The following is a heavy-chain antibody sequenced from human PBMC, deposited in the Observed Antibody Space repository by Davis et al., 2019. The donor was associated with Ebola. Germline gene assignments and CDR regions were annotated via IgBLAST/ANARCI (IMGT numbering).Heavy chain of an antibody. D-gene: IGHD2/OR15-2a*01. V-gene: IGHV4-39*07. Sequence: PSETLSLTCTVSGGSISSGGYYWSWIRQPPGKGLEWIGEINHSGSTNYNPSLKSRVTISVDTSKNQFSLKLSSVTAADTAVYYCVWIVRGAFDIWGQGTMVTVSS. CDR1: GGSISSGGYY. J-gene: IGHJ3*02. CDR2: INHSGST. CDR3: VWIVRGAFDI.